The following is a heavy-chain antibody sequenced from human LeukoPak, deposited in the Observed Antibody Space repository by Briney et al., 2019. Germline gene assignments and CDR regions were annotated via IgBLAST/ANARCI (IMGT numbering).Heavy chain of an antibody. CDR1: GYTFTSYG. D-gene: IGHD2-15*01. V-gene: IGHV1-18*01. CDR3: ARDVVVVAAAFFDY. CDR2: ISAYNGNT. J-gene: IGHJ4*02. Sequence: ASVKVSCKASGYTFTSYGISWVRQAPGQGPEWMGWISAYNGNTNYAQKLQGRVTMTTDTSTSTAYMELRSLRSDDTAVYYCARDVVVVAAAFFDYWGQGTLVTVSS.